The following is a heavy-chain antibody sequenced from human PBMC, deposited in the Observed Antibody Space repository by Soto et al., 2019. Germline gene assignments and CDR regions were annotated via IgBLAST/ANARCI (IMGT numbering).Heavy chain of an antibody. J-gene: IGHJ4*02. Sequence: PGESLKISCKGSGYSFTSYWISWVLQIPWKGLEWMGRIDPSDSYTNYSPSFQGHVTISADKSISTAYLQWSSLKASDTAMYYCARLDYDSSGYYYVANWGQGTLVTVSS. CDR3: ARLDYDSSGYYYVAN. CDR1: GYSFTSYW. CDR2: IDPSDSYT. D-gene: IGHD3-22*01. V-gene: IGHV5-10-1*01.